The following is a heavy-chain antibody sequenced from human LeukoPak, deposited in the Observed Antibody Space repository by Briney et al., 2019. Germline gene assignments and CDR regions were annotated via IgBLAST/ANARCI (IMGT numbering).Heavy chain of an antibody. CDR3: AKAIAWGADY. CDR2: IRYDGSTS. J-gene: IGHJ4*02. Sequence: GGSLRLSCVASGFSFRDYDMHWVRQPPGKGLGWVAFIRYDGSTSYYAESVKGRFTISRDNSKNTLYLQIDSLRPEDTAVYYCAKAIAWGADYWGQGTLVTVSS. D-gene: IGHD1-26*01. CDR1: GFSFRDYD. V-gene: IGHV3-30*02.